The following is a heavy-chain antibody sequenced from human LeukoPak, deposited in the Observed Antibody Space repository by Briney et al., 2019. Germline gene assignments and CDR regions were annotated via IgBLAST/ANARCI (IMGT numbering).Heavy chain of an antibody. CDR3: ARDLVTVTKGFDI. Sequence: SETLSLTCAVSDDSFSSHYWTWIRQPPGKGLGWSGYISYIGRTNYNPSLKSRVTISIDTSKNQFSLKLTSVTAADTAVYYCARDLVTVTKGFDIWGQGTMVSVSS. CDR1: DDSFSSHY. D-gene: IGHD4-17*01. J-gene: IGHJ3*02. CDR2: ISYIGRT. V-gene: IGHV4-59*11.